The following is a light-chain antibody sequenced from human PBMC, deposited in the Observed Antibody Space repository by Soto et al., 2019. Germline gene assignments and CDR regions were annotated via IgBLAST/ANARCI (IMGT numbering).Light chain of an antibody. CDR3: QQYTNWPKT. J-gene: IGKJ1*01. Sequence: EIVMTQSPATLSVSPGERATLSCRASQSVSSNLAWYQQKPGQAPRLLISSASTRATGIPARFSGSGSGTEFTLTISSLQSEDFAIYYCQQYTNWPKTFGQGTKV. V-gene: IGKV3-15*01. CDR1: QSVSSN. CDR2: SAS.